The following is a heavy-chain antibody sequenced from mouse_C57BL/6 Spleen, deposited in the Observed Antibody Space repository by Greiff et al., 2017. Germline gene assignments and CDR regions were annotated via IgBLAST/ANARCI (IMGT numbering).Heavy chain of an antibody. V-gene: IGHV1-82*01. J-gene: IGHJ3*01. CDR1: GYAFSSSW. CDR3: ARSLYDYGWFAY. CDR2: IYPGDGDT. D-gene: IGHD2-4*01. Sequence: QVQLQQSGPELVKPGASVKISCKASGYAFSSSWMNWVKQRPGKGLEWIGRIYPGDGDTNYNGKFKGKATLTADKSSSTAYMQLSSLTSEDSAVYFCARSLYDYGWFAYWGQGTLVTVSA.